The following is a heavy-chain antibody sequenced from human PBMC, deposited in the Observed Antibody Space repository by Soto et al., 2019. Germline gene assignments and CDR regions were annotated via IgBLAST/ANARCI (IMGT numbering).Heavy chain of an antibody. CDR3: ARSTWGRVHYYGMDV. J-gene: IGHJ6*02. Sequence: ASVKVSCKASGYIFTGYFIQWLRQAPGQELEWMGWINPNTSATNYAQNSQGPVTMTRDTSLGAAYMELTSLRPHDTALYCCARSTWGRVHYYGMDVWGQGITVTVSS. CDR1: GYIFTGYF. CDR2: INPNTSAT. D-gene: IGHD1-26*01. V-gene: IGHV1-2*02.